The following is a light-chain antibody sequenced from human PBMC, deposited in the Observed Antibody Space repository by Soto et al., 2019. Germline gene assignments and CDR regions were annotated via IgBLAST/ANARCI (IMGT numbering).Light chain of an antibody. Sequence: AIRMTQSPSSLSASTGDRVTITCRASQGISSYLAWYQQKPGKAPKLLIYAASTLQSGVPSRFSGSGSGTDFTLTISCLQAEDFATYYCHQSYSYPRFGGGTKV. CDR2: AAS. CDR1: QGISSY. V-gene: IGKV1-8*01. CDR3: HQSYSYPR. J-gene: IGKJ4*01.